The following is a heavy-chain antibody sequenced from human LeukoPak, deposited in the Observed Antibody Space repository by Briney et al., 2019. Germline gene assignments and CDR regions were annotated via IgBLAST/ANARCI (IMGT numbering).Heavy chain of an antibody. CDR2: IYYSGST. CDR3: ARNTYYDFWSGSYFDY. V-gene: IGHV4-59*01. Sequence: SETLSLTCAVYGGSFSGYYWSWIRQPPGKGLEWIGYIYYSGSTNYNPSLKSRVTTSVDTSKNQFSLKLSSVTAADTAVYYCARNTYYDFWSGSYFDYWGQGTLVTVSS. J-gene: IGHJ4*02. CDR1: GGSFSGYY. D-gene: IGHD3-3*01.